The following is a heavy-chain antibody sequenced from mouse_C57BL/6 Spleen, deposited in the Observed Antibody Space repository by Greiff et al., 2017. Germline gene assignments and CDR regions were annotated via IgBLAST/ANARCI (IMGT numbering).Heavy chain of an antibody. CDR3: ARKGWSDY. V-gene: IGHV1-26*01. CDR1: GYTFTDYY. CDR2: INPNNGGT. Sequence: EVQLQQSGPELVKPGASVKISCKASGYTFTDYYMNWVKQSHGKSLEWIGDINPNNGGTSYNQKFKGKATLTVDKSSSTAYMELRSLTSEDSAVYYCARKGWSDYWGQGTSVTVSS. J-gene: IGHJ4*01. D-gene: IGHD1-1*02.